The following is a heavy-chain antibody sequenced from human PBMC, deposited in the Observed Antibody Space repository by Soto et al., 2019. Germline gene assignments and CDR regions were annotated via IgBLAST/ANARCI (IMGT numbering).Heavy chain of an antibody. CDR2: ISNGGNTI. D-gene: IGHD3-22*01. CDR1: RFTFSSYS. J-gene: IGHJ4*02. CDR3: ARGNYYDRSGYRYYFDY. Sequence: GGSLRLSCAASRFTFSSYSINWVRQAPGKGLEWVSYISNGGNTIYYADSVKGRFTISRDNAKNSLYLRMNSLRDEDTAVYYCARGNYYDRSGYRYYFDYWGQGTLVTVSS. V-gene: IGHV3-48*02.